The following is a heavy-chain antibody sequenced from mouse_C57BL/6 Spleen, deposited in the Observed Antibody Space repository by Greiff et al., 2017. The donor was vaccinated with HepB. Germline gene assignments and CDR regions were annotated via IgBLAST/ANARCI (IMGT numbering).Heavy chain of an antibody. CDR1: GFTFSDYY. Sequence: EVKLVESEGGLVQPGSSMKLSCTASGFTFSDYYMAWVRQVPEKGLEWVANINYDGSSTYYLDSLKSRFIISRDNAKNILYLQMSSLKSEDTATYYCARDEGWLLSFPYWDFGVWGTGTTVTVSS. D-gene: IGHD2-3*01. CDR2: INYDGSST. J-gene: IGHJ1*03. CDR3: ARDEGWLLSFPYWDFGV. V-gene: IGHV5-16*01.